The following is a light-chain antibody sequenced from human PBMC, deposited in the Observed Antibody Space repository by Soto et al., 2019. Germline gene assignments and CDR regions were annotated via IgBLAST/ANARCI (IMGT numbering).Light chain of an antibody. CDR1: QSISSW. Sequence: IQMTQPPSSLSASVGDGVTITCRASQSISSWLAWYQQKPGKAPKLLIYDASSLESGVPSRFSGSGSGTEFTLTISSLQPDDFATYYCHQYNDYSQTFGQGTKVDI. V-gene: IGKV1-5*01. CDR2: DAS. CDR3: HQYNDYSQT. J-gene: IGKJ1*01.